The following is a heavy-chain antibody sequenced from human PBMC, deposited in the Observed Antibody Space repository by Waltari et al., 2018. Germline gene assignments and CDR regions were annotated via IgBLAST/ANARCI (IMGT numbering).Heavy chain of an antibody. CDR3: AREGVSYDFWSGHQSPGGMDV. Sequence: QVQLQQWGAGLLKPSETLSLTCAVYGGSFSGYYWSWIRQPPGKGLEWIGEINHNGSTNSDLSLKSRVTISVDTSKNQFSLKLSSVTAADTAVYYCAREGVSYDFWSGHQSPGGMDVWGQGTTVTVSS. J-gene: IGHJ6*02. D-gene: IGHD3-3*01. CDR2: INHNGST. CDR1: GGSFSGYY. V-gene: IGHV4-34*01.